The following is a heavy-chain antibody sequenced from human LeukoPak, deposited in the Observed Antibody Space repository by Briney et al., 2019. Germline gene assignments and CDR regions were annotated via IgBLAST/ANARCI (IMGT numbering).Heavy chain of an antibody. Sequence: GGSLRLSCAASGFTVSSNYMSWVRQAPGKGLEWVSSISSSSSYIYYADSVKGRFTISRDNAKNSLYLQMNSLRAEDTAVYYCARDGGSYGGAWYWGQGTLVTVSS. CDR2: ISSSSSYI. D-gene: IGHD1-26*01. V-gene: IGHV3-21*01. J-gene: IGHJ4*02. CDR1: GFTVSSNY. CDR3: ARDGGSYGGAWY.